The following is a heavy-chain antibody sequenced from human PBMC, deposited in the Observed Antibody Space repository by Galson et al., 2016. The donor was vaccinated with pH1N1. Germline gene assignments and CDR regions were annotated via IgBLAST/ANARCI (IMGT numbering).Heavy chain of an antibody. CDR1: GYTFTGYY. D-gene: IGHD3-16*01. CDR2: IIPNSGDT. J-gene: IGHJ3*01. Sequence: SVKVSCKASGYTFTGYYMHWVRQAPGQRREWMGLIIPNSGDTNYAKKFQGRVTMTRDTSISAAYMELTRLTSDDTAVYYCVRELRGGTFDVWGQGTMVTVSS. V-gene: IGHV1-2*02. CDR3: VRELRGGTFDV.